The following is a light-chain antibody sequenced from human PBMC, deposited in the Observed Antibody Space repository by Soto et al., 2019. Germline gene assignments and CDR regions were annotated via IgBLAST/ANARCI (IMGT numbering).Light chain of an antibody. CDR3: QQRNIWPPVT. V-gene: IGKV3-11*01. J-gene: IGKJ5*01. CDR2: DAS. Sequence: IVLTQSPATLSLSPGESATLSCSASQSVSSNLAWHQQKPGQAPRILMYDASTRATGISARFSGSGSGTDFTLTISSLEPEDSAVYYCQQRNIWPPVTFGQGTRLEIK. CDR1: QSVSSN.